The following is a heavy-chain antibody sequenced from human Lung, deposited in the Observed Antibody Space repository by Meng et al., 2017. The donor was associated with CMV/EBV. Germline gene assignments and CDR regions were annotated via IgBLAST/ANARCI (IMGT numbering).Heavy chain of an antibody. CDR2: INAGNGNT. CDR1: GYTLTSYA. J-gene: IGHJ4*02. Sequence: VQLVQSGAEVKKPGASVKVSCKVSGYTLTSYAMHWVRQAPGQRLEWMGWINAGNGNTKYSQRFQGRVTITRDTSASTAYMELSSLRSEDTTVYYCARAGYDSSGYYPQPFDYWGQGTLVTVFS. V-gene: IGHV1-3*01. CDR3: ARAGYDSSGYYPQPFDY. D-gene: IGHD3-22*01.